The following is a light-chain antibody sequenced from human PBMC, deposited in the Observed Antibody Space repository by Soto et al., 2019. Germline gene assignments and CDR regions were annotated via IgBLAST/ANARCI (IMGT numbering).Light chain of an antibody. CDR2: GAS. V-gene: IGKV3-20*01. CDR1: QSVSSY. CDR3: QQYGNSPLT. J-gene: IGKJ4*01. Sequence: EIVMTQSPATLSLSPGERATLSCRASQSVSSYLAWYQQKPGQAPRLLINGASNRAAGIPARFSGTGSGTDFTLTISRLEPEDFALYYCQQYGNSPLTFGGGTKVDI.